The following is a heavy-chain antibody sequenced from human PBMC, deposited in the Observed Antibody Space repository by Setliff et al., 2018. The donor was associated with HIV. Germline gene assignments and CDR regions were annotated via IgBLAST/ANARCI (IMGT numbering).Heavy chain of an antibody. CDR2: VYGGDSDT. D-gene: IGHD7-27*01. CDR3: ATLTNFDH. Sequence: GESLKISCKASGFDFTKYWIGWVRQMPGKGLEWMGIVYGGDSDTRYNPSFEGQVTMSADRSITTAYLQWSRLKASDTAMYYCATLTNFDHWGQGTLVTVSA. CDR1: GFDFTKYW. J-gene: IGHJ4*02. V-gene: IGHV5-51*01.